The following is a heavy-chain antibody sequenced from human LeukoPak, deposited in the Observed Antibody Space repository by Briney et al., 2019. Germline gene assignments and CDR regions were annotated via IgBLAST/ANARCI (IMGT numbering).Heavy chain of an antibody. CDR1: GYTFTGYY. D-gene: IGHD1-14*01. J-gene: IGHJ4*02. CDR3: ARIVQSNMVFPY. CDR2: INPNSGCT. V-gene: IGHV1-2*02. Sequence: GASVKVSCMTSGYTFTGYYMHWVRQAPGQGLEWMGWINPNSGCTNYAQKFQGRVTMTSDTSISTAYMELSRLTSDDTAVYYCARIVQSNMVFPYWGEGTQVTVSS.